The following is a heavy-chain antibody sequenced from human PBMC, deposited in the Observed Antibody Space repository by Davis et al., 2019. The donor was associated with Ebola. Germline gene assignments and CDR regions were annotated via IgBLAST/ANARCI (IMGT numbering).Heavy chain of an antibody. V-gene: IGHV3-30*18. J-gene: IGHJ4*02. CDR3: GKDALWVVDY. CDR2: ISQSGTSE. CDR1: GFTFSSYG. D-gene: IGHD2-21*01. Sequence: PGGSLRLSCAASGFTFSSYGMHWVRQAPGKGLEWVGIISQSGTSEFYAGSVKGRFTISRDDSKNTVYLQMDSLRTEDTAFYYCGKDALWVVDYWGQGTLVTVSS.